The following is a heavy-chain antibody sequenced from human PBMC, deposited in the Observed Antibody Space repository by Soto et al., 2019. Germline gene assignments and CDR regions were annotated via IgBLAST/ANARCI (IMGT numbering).Heavy chain of an antibody. CDR2: ISVSVGST. Sequence: EVQLLESGGGLVQPGGSLRLSCAASGFTFSSYAMSWVRQAPGKGLDWVSPISVSVGSTYYADSVKGRFTISRGNSKNPLYLQMNSLRAEDAAVYYCAKVERAVAGIIDWGQGTLVTVSS. J-gene: IGHJ4*02. V-gene: IGHV3-23*01. CDR1: GFTFSSYA. CDR3: AKVERAVAGIID. D-gene: IGHD6-19*01.